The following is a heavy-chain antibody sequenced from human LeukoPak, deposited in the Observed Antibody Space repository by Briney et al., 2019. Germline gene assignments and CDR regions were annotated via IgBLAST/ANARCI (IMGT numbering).Heavy chain of an antibody. J-gene: IGHJ4*02. CDR1: GFTSSRYS. V-gene: IGHV3-48*04. CDR3: ARGDGDDNWLIDY. Sequence: PGRSLRLSCTTSGFTSSRYSMNWVRQAPGKGLEWISYISSSSSNIQYADSVKGRFTISRDNARNSLYLQMNNLRAEDTAVYHCARGDGDDNWLIDYWGQGTLVTVSS. D-gene: IGHD1-1*01. CDR2: ISSSSSNI.